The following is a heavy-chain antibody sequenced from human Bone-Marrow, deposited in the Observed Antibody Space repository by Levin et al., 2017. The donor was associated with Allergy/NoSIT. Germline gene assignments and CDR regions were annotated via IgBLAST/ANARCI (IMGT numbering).Heavy chain of an antibody. CDR2: IYHSGGT. J-gene: IGHJ6*02. CDR1: GGSVDSGDYF. V-gene: IGHV4-30-4*08. CDR3: ARAKRGKVTTSYYYYGLDV. D-gene: IGHD2-21*02. Sequence: PSETLSLTCTVSGGSVDSGDYFWNWVRQTPGKGLEWIGYIYHSGGTYYNPSLESPVTISLDTSKNQFSLRLNSVTAADTAVYFCARAKRGKVTTSYYYYGLDVWGQGTTVTVSS.